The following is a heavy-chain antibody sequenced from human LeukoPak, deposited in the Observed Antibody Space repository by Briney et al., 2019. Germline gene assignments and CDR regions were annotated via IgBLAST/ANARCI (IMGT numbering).Heavy chain of an antibody. J-gene: IGHJ5*02. CDR1: GFSLSTRGVG. Sequence: SGPTLLQPTPTLTLTFTFSGFSLSTRGVGVGWIRQPPVKALGWLTLNYWHEDRRYITSLKSRHPITKDTTNNQVVHTLTNMDPVETATYYCAHRRLRFGEPFDPWGPGTLVTVSS. CDR2: NYWHEDR. D-gene: IGHD3-10*01. V-gene: IGHV2-5*01. CDR3: AHRRLRFGEPFDP.